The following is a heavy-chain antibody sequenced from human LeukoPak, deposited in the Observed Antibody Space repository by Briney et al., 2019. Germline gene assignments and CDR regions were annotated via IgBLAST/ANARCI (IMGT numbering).Heavy chain of an antibody. Sequence: ASVKVSCKASGYTFNDFYIHWVRQAPGQGLEWMGWINPKNGGATSAEKFQGRFTLTTGTSVSTSYMELSGLKSDDTAIYFCARSGYWGYAGDYDHWGQGTLVTVSS. CDR2: INPKNGGA. V-gene: IGHV1-2*02. J-gene: IGHJ4*02. CDR1: GYTFNDFY. D-gene: IGHD3-16*01. CDR3: ARSGYWGYAGDYDH.